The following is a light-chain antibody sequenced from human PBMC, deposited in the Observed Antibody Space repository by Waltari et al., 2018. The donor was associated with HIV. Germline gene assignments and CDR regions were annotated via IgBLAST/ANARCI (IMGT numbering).Light chain of an antibody. V-gene: IGLV2-23*02. Sequence: QSALAQPASVSGSPGQSITISCTGASSNVGTYDLVSWYQQHPGKAPKVMIYDVTKRPSGVSNRFSGSKSANTASLTISGLQAEDEAVYYCCSYAGNGRHVFGTGTKVTVL. J-gene: IGLJ1*01. CDR2: DVT. CDR3: CSYAGNGRHV. CDR1: SSNVGTYDL.